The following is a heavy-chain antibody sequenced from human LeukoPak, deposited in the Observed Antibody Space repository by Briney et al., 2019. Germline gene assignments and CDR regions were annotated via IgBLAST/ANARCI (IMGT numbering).Heavy chain of an antibody. CDR2: IYTSGST. J-gene: IGHJ6*02. Sequence: SETLSLTCTVSGGSISSSSYYWGWIRQPAGKGLEWIGRIYTSGSTNYNPSLKSRVTISVDTSKNQLSLKLSSVTAADTAVYYCARGRIVVVPAALGPYYYGMDVWGQGTTVTVSS. V-gene: IGHV4-61*02. D-gene: IGHD2-2*01. CDR1: GGSISSSSYY. CDR3: ARGRIVVVPAALGPYYYGMDV.